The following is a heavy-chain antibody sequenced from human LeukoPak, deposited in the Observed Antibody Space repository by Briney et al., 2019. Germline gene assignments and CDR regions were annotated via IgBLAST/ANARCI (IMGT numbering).Heavy chain of an antibody. J-gene: IGHJ4*02. V-gene: IGHV4-59*12. Sequence: SETLSLTCTVSGASISSYYWSWIRQPPGKGLEWIGYVYYSGSTNYNPSLKSRVSISVDTSKNQFSLNLSSVTAADTAVYYCARGGAGDILTGYYSALGSFDYWGQGTLVTVSS. D-gene: IGHD3-9*01. CDR3: ARGGAGDILTGYYSALGSFDY. CDR2: VYYSGST. CDR1: GASISSYY.